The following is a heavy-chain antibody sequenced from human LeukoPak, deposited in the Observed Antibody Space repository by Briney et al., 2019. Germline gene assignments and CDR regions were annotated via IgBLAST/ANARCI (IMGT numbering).Heavy chain of an antibody. J-gene: IGHJ4*02. Sequence: PSETLSLTCTVSGGSISSSSYYWGWIRQPPGKGLEWIGSIYYSGSTYYNPSLKSRVTISVDTSKNQFSLKLSSVTAADTAVYYCARQREYYESSGYYSFDYWGQGTLVTVSS. CDR3: ARQREYYESSGYYSFDY. V-gene: IGHV4-39*01. CDR1: GGSISSSSYY. D-gene: IGHD3-22*01. CDR2: IYYSGST.